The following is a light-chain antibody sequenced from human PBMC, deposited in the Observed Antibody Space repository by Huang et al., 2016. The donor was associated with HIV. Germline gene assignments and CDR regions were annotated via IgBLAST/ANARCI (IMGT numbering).Light chain of an antibody. J-gene: IGKJ2*01. CDR2: CAS. CDR3: QQYHNWPYT. Sequence: EIIMTQSPATLSLSPGEGASLSCRANQSVATNLAWYLHRPGQGPRILIFCASTRASGLPGRFSGSGSGTQFTLTVSGLQSEDFAVYYCQQYHNWPYTFGQGTKLEI. V-gene: IGKV3-15*01. CDR1: QSVATN.